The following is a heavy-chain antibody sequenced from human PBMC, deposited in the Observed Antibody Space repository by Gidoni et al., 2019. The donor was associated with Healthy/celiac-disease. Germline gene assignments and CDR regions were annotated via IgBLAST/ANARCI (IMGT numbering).Heavy chain of an antibody. J-gene: IGHJ3*02. CDR3: ARYSGGYGDHDAFDI. CDR1: VGSISSGGYY. Sequence: QVQLQESGPGLVKPSQTLSLTCTLSVGSISSGGYYWSWIRQHPGKGLEWIGYIYYSGSTYYNPSLKSRVTISVDTSKNQFSLKLSSVTAADTAVYYCARYSGGYGDHDAFDIWGQGTMVTVSS. V-gene: IGHV4-31*03. CDR2: IYYSGST. D-gene: IGHD4-17*01.